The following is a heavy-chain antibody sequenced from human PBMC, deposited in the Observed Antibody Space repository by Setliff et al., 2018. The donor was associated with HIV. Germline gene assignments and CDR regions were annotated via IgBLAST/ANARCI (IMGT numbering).Heavy chain of an antibody. J-gene: IGHJ5*02. CDR3: AKGVKYPGP. CDR1: GFAVSNNY. D-gene: IGHD2-2*01. Sequence: GGSLRLSCAASGFAVSNNYLTWVRQAPGKGLEWVAVMNSDGTTYYGDSVQGRFTISRDNSINIVYLHMNSLIAEDTAVYYCAKGVKYPGPWGQGTLGTVSS. V-gene: IGHV3-53*01. CDR2: MNSDGTT.